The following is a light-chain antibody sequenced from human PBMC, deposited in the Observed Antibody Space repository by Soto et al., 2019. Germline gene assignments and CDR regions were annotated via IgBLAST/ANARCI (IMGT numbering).Light chain of an antibody. CDR2: DAS. CDR1: QSVSSY. Sequence: EIVLTQSPATLSLSPGERATLSCRASQSVSSYLALYQQKPGQAPRLLIYDASNRATGIPARFSGSGSGTDFTLTISSLLPEDFAVYYCQQRSNWPPYTFGQGTKLEIK. V-gene: IGKV3-11*01. J-gene: IGKJ2*01. CDR3: QQRSNWPPYT.